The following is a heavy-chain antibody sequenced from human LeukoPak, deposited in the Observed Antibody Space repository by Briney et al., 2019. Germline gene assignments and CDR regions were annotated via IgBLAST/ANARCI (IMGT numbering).Heavy chain of an antibody. J-gene: IGHJ6*02. V-gene: IGHV3-64D*06. CDR2: ISSNGGST. CDR1: GFTVSSNY. D-gene: IGHD3-10*01. Sequence: GGSLRLSCAASGFTVSSNYMSWVRQAPGKGLEYVSAISSNGGSTYYADSVKGRFTISRDNSKNTLDLQMRSLRTEDTAVYYCVKDFYGSGLYYYGMDVWGQGTTVTVSS. CDR3: VKDFYGSGLYYYGMDV.